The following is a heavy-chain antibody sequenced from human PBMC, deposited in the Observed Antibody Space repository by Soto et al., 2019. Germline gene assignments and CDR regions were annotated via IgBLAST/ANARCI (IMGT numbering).Heavy chain of an antibody. D-gene: IGHD3-22*01. V-gene: IGHV3-23*01. CDR3: AFLYYYDSSGYSLEVPTFDY. CDR2: ISGSGGST. CDR1: GFTFSSYA. Sequence: GGSLRLSCAASGFTFSSYAMSWVRQAPGEGLEWVSAISGSGGSTYYADSVKGRFTISRDNSKNTLYLQMNSLRAEDTAVYYCAFLYYYDSSGYSLEVPTFDYWGQGTLVTVSS. J-gene: IGHJ4*02.